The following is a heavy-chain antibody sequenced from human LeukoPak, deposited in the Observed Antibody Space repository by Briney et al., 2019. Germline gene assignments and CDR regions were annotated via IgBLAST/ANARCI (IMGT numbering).Heavy chain of an antibody. CDR3: ARVNINNWHSCDY. V-gene: IGHV4-59*11. CDR1: GGSLSTHH. D-gene: IGHD1-1*01. Sequence: KTSETLSLTCVVSGGSLSTHHWSWIRQSPGRGLEWIGYISDSGSTNYNPSLKSRVTISVDTSKNQFSLMLSSVTAADTAVYYCARVNINNWHSCDYWGQGTLVTVSS. J-gene: IGHJ4*02. CDR2: ISDSGST.